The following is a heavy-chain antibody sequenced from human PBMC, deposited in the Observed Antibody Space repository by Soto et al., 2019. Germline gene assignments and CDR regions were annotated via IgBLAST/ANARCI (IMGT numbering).Heavy chain of an antibody. J-gene: IGHJ4*02. Sequence: GASVKVSCKASGYTFTSYDINWVRQATGQRLEWMGWMNPNSGNTGYAQKFQGRVTMTRNTSISTAYMELSSRRSEDTAVYYCARQLSKYHIVVDYWGQGTLVTVSS. CDR3: ARQLSKYHIVVDY. D-gene: IGHD2-15*01. CDR1: GYTFTSYD. V-gene: IGHV1-8*01. CDR2: MNPNSGNT.